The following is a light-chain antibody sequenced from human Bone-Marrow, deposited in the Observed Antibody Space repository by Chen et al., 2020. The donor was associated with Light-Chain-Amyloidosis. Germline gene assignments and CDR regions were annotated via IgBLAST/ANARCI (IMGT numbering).Light chain of an antibody. V-gene: IGLV3-21*02. CDR3: QVWDSRSDHPGV. J-gene: IGLJ2*01. CDR2: EHS. Sequence: SYVLTQPPSVSVAPGQTAIITCGGNNIGSKSVHWYQQKPGQDPVLVVDEHSDGPSGIPARFSGSNSGNTASMTSSRVAAGDEADYYCQVWDSRSDHPGVFGGGTKLTVL. CDR1: NIGSKS.